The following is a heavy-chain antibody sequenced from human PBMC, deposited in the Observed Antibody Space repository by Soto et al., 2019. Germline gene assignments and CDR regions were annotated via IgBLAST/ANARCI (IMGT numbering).Heavy chain of an antibody. Sequence: ASVKVSCKASGYTFTGYYMHWVRQAPGQGLEWMGWINPNSGGTNYAQKFQGWVTMTRDTSISTAYMELSRLRSDDTAVYYCARVKRYCISTSCYKYYYYGMDVWGQGTTVTVSS. CDR1: GYTFTGYY. D-gene: IGHD2-2*02. J-gene: IGHJ6*02. CDR2: INPNSGGT. CDR3: ARVKRYCISTSCYKYYYYGMDV. V-gene: IGHV1-2*04.